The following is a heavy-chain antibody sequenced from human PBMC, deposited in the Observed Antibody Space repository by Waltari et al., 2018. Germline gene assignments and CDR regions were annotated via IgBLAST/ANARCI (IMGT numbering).Heavy chain of an antibody. CDR1: GFSCKTYI. V-gene: IGHV3-21*01. CDR2: IYTSTNGFI. Sequence: EVQLVESGGGLVKPGGSLRLSCAASGFSCKTYIMNWVPQAPGKGLEWLSSIYTSTNGFIYYAESVRGRFSVSRDNAMNSLYLEMNSLRAEDTAVYYCARSYDTSSPFDYWGQGTLVTVS. D-gene: IGHD6-6*01. J-gene: IGHJ4*02. CDR3: ARSYDTSSPFDY.